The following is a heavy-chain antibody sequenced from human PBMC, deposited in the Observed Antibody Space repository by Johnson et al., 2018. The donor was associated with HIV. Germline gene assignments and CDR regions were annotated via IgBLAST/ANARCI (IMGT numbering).Heavy chain of an antibody. CDR3: ARGGGVVGNAFDI. J-gene: IGHJ3*02. V-gene: IGHV3-43D*03. Sequence: VQLVESGGVVVQPGGSLRLSCAASGFTFDDYAMHWVRQPPGKGLEWVSLISWDGGSTYYGDSVKGRFTISRDNSKNTLYLQMGSLRAEDMAVYYCARGGGVVGNAFDIWGQGTMVTVS. CDR2: ISWDGGST. CDR1: GFTFDDYA. D-gene: IGHD1-26*01.